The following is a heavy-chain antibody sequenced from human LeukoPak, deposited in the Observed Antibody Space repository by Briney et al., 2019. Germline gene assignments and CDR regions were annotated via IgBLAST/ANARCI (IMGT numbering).Heavy chain of an antibody. V-gene: IGHV3-23*01. J-gene: IGHJ4*02. CDR3: AKKVKRITIFGVVIHPFDY. CDR2: ISGSGGST. Sequence: PGGSLRLSCAASGFTFSSYAMSWVRQAPGKGLEWVSAISGSGGSTYYADSVEGRFTISRDNSKNTLYLQMNSLRAEDTAVYYCAKKVKRITIFGVVIHPFDYWGQGTLVTVSS. D-gene: IGHD3-3*01. CDR1: GFTFSSYA.